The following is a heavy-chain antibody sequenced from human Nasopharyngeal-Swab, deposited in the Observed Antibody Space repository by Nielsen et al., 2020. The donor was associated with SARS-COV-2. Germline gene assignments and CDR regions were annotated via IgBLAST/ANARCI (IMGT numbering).Heavy chain of an antibody. CDR2: ISGSGGST. CDR3: AKVPSTVTTLPPDY. Sequence: GESLKISCAASGFTFSSYAMSWVRQAPGKGLEWVSAISGSGGSTYYADSAKGRFTISRDNSKNTLYLQMNSLRAEDTAVYYCAKVPSTVTTLPPDYWGQGTLVTVSS. V-gene: IGHV3-23*01. CDR1: GFTFSSYA. J-gene: IGHJ4*02. D-gene: IGHD4-11*01.